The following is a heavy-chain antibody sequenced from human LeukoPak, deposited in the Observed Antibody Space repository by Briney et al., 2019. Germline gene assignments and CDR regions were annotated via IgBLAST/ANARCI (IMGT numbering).Heavy chain of an antibody. D-gene: IGHD3-3*01. J-gene: IGHJ4*02. CDR3: ARVDYDFWTGSHYCFDY. Sequence: ASVKVSCKASGYTLTGYYMHWVRQAPGQGLEWMGWMNPNSGGTKYAQKFQGRVTMTRDTSISTAYMELSRLRSDDTAMYYCARVDYDFWTGSHYCFDYWGQGTLVTVSS. V-gene: IGHV1-2*02. CDR2: MNPNSGGT. CDR1: GYTLTGYY.